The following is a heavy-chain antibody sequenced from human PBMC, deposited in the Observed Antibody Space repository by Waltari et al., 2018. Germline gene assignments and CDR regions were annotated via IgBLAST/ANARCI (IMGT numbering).Heavy chain of an antibody. J-gene: IGHJ4*02. Sequence: QVQLQQWGAGLLKPSETLSLTCAVYGGSFSGYYWRWIRQPPGKGLEWIGEINHSGSTNYNPSLKSRVIISVDTSKNQFSLKLSSVTAADTAVYYCARTPYCTNGVCYLGSGRYSDYWGQGTLVTVSS. V-gene: IGHV4-34*01. CDR1: GGSFSGYY. D-gene: IGHD2-8*01. CDR2: INHSGST. CDR3: ARTPYCTNGVCYLGSGRYSDY.